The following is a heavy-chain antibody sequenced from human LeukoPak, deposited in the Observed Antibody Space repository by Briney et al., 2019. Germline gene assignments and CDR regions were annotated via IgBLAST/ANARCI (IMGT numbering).Heavy chain of an antibody. J-gene: IGHJ4*02. Sequence: SETLSLTCTVSGDSISSYYWSWIRQPPGKGLEWIGYIYYTGSTDYNPSLKSRVSISLDTSKNQFSLKLSSVTAADTAVYYCARSPLRAAGPDYWGQGTLVTVSS. V-gene: IGHV4-59*01. CDR2: IYYTGST. CDR3: ARSPLRAAGPDY. CDR1: GDSISSYY. D-gene: IGHD6-13*01.